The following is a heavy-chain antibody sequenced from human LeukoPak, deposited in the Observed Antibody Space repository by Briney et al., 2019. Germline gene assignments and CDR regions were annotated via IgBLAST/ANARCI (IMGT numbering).Heavy chain of an antibody. V-gene: IGHV4-34*01. J-gene: IGHJ4*02. Sequence: KPSETLSLTCAVYGGSFSGYYWSWIRQPPGKGLEWIGEINHSGSTNYNPSLKSRVTISVDTSKNQFSLKLSSVTAADTAVYYCARGDNSSGWTYWGQGTLVTVSS. D-gene: IGHD6-19*01. CDR1: GGSFSGYY. CDR2: INHSGST. CDR3: ARGDNSSGWTY.